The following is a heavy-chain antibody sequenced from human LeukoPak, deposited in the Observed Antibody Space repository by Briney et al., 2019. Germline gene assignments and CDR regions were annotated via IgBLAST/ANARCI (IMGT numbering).Heavy chain of an antibody. CDR1: GFTFSSDA. CDR2: ISGSGGST. J-gene: IGHJ4*02. CDR3: AKFGNYYDSSGYLY. V-gene: IGHV3-23*01. Sequence: GGSLRLSCAASGFTFSSDAMSWVRQAPGKGLEWVSAISGSGGSTYYADSVKGRFTISRDNSKNTLYLQMNSLRAEDTAVYYCAKFGNYYDSSGYLYWGQGTLVTVSS. D-gene: IGHD3-22*01.